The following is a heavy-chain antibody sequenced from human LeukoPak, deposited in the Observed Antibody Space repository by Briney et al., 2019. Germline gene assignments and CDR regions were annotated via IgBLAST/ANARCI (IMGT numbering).Heavy chain of an antibody. Sequence: LETLSLTCTVSGASISSYYWSWIRQPPGKGLEWIGYIYYSGSTKYNPSLKSRVTISVDTSKNQFSLKLSSVTAADAAVYHCASHHSGGYLSYFDSWGQGALVTVSS. J-gene: IGHJ4*02. CDR1: GASISSYY. CDR3: ASHHSGGYLSYFDS. CDR2: IYYSGST. D-gene: IGHD1-26*01. V-gene: IGHV4-59*01.